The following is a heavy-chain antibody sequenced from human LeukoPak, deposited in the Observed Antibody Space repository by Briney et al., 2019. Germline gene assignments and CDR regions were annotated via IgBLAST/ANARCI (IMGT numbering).Heavy chain of an antibody. CDR2: ISSDGSRV. Sequence: PGGSLRLSCAASGFTFSDYWMHWVRQAPGKGLVWVSRISSDGSRVTYADSVKGRFTISRDNAKNTLYLQMNSLRAEDTAVYYCARDMVRGVTQTRVFDYWGQGTLVTVSS. CDR1: GFTFSDYW. D-gene: IGHD3-10*01. CDR3: ARDMVRGVTQTRVFDY. V-gene: IGHV3-74*01. J-gene: IGHJ4*02.